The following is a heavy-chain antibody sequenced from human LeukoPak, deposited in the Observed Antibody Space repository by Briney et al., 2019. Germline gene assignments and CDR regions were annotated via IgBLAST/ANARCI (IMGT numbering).Heavy chain of an antibody. J-gene: IGHJ5*02. Sequence: PGGSLRLSCVASGLTFNDAWMSWVRQTPGKGLEWVGRIKSKASGGIIDYADPVKDRFTISRDDSKDMLYLQMNSLKSEDTAVYYCTWTGVSRFDTWGQGTLVTVSS. CDR2: IKSKASGGII. D-gene: IGHD3/OR15-3a*01. V-gene: IGHV3-15*01. CDR1: GLTFNDAW. CDR3: TWTGVSRFDT.